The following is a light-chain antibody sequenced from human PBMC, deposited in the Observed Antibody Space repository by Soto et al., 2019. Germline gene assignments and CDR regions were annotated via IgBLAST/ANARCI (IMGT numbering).Light chain of an antibody. CDR2: DAS. Sequence: EIVLTQSPATLSLSPGNRATLSCRASQSVSSYLAWYQQKPGQAPRLLIYDASNRATDIPARLSGSGSGTDFTLTITSLEPEDFAVYYCQQRSNWPSTFGGGTKVEIK. V-gene: IGKV3-11*01. J-gene: IGKJ4*01. CDR1: QSVSSY. CDR3: QQRSNWPST.